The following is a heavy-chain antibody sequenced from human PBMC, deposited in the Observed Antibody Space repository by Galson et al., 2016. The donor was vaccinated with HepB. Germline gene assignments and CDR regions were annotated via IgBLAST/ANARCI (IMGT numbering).Heavy chain of an antibody. J-gene: IGHJ4*02. CDR3: AKDLWINKWTNYFDY. Sequence: SLRPSCAASGFTLTNYGMHWVRQAPGKGLEWVAMISYDGSAEYYADSVKGRFTISRDNSENTMYLQMSSLRTEDTAVYYCAKDLWINKWTNYFDYWGQGTLVTVSS. D-gene: IGHD2-21*01. V-gene: IGHV3-30*18. CDR1: GFTLTNYG. CDR2: ISYDGSAE.